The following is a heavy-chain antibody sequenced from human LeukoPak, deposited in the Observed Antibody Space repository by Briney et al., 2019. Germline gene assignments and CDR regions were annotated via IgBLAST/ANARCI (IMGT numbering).Heavy chain of an antibody. CDR2: IYYSGST. Sequence: SETLSLTCTVSGGSISSYYWSWIRRPPGKGLEWMGYIYYSGSTNYNPSLKSRVTISVDTSKNQFSLKLSSVTAADTAVYYCARDQMGMNWFDPWGQGTLVTVSS. V-gene: IGHV4-59*01. CDR1: GGSISSYY. J-gene: IGHJ5*02. CDR3: ARDQMGMNWFDP. D-gene: IGHD1-26*01.